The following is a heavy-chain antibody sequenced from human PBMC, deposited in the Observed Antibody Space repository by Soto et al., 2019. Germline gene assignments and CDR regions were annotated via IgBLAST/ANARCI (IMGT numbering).Heavy chain of an antibody. Sequence: LGGSLRLSCAASGFTFNNYAMSWVRRAPGKGLEWVSGISGSGRTTYYADSVKGRFTISRDTSRNTVYLQMNSLRGEDTAVYYCAKDDAPPATSALKSWGRGTLVTVSS. J-gene: IGHJ5*02. CDR1: GFTFNNYA. CDR3: AKDDAPPATSALKS. V-gene: IGHV3-23*01. CDR2: ISGSGRTT. D-gene: IGHD2-15*01.